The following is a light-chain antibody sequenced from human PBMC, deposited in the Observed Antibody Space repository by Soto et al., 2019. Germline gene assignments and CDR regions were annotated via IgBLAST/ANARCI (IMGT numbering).Light chain of an antibody. CDR2: ENN. J-gene: IGLJ3*02. Sequence: QTVVTQPPSVSAAPGQKVTISCSGSSSNIGNNYVSWYQQLPGTAPKLLIYENNKRPSGIPDRFSGSKSGTSATLGITGLQTGDEADYYSGTWDCRLSAWVFGGGTKLTVL. CDR1: SSNIGNNY. V-gene: IGLV1-51*02. CDR3: GTWDCRLSAWV.